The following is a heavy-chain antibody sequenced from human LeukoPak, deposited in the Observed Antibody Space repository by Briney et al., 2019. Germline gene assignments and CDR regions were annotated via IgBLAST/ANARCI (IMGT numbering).Heavy chain of an antibody. V-gene: IGHV1-18*01. CDR2: IGTYSGNT. Sequence: GASVKVSCKASGYTFTSYGISWVRQAPGQGLEWMGWIGTYSGNTIYAQKVQGRVTMTTDTSTTTAYMELGSLRSDDTALYYCARDNRYDTPTDVWGKGTTVTVSS. J-gene: IGHJ6*04. CDR3: ARDNRYDTPTDV. D-gene: IGHD3-22*01. CDR1: GYTFTSYG.